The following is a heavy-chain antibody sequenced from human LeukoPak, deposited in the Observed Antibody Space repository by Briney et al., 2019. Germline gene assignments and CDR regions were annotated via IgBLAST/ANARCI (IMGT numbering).Heavy chain of an antibody. CDR1: GFTFSSYA. D-gene: IGHD6-13*01. CDR2: ISGSGGST. J-gene: IGHJ4*02. V-gene: IGHV3-23*01. Sequence: PGGSLRLSCAASGFTFSSYAMSWVRQAPGKGLEWVSAISGSGGSTYYADSVKGRFTISRDNSKNTLYLQMNSLRAEDTAVYYCAEVPLLEKRIAAAGTGTDYWGQGTLVTVSS. CDR3: AEVPLLEKRIAAAGTGTDY.